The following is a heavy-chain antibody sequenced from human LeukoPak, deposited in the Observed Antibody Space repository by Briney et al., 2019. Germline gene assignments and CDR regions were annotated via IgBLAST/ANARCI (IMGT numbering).Heavy chain of an antibody. Sequence: GGSLRLSCAASGFTFSSYSMNWVRQAPGKGLEWVSSISGSSYIYYADSMKGRFTISRHNAKNSLYLQMNNLSAEDTAIYYCARADSNIAARRIGFDSWGQGTLVTVSS. CDR3: ARADSNIAARRIGFDS. D-gene: IGHD6-6*01. V-gene: IGHV3-21*06. J-gene: IGHJ4*02. CDR1: GFTFSSYS. CDR2: ISGSSYI.